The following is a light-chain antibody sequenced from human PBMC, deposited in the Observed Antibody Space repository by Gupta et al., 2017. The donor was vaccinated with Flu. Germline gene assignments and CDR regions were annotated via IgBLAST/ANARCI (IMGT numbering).Light chain of an antibody. CDR2: DAS. CDR3: QQRSGLPMYT. J-gene: IGKJ2*01. Sequence: GDRAVLSCRASQTINIYLAWYQQRPGQPPRLLMFDASKRAAGIPDRFSGSGSGTDFTLTISTLEPEDFAVYYCQQRSGLPMYTFGQGTKLE. CDR1: QTINIY. V-gene: IGKV3-11*01.